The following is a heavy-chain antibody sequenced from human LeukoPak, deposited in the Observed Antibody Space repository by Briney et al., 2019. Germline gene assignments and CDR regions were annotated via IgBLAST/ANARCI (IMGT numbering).Heavy chain of an antibody. V-gene: IGHV3-30*18. CDR1: GFTFSTYG. D-gene: IGHD3-10*01. CDR3: AKDAGVPSGSGQLYNWFDP. Sequence: RSLRLSCAASGFTFSTYGIHWVRQAPGKGLEWVAVISSDGSNVFYGDSVKGRFTISREDSRNTLYLQMNSLRAEDTAVYYCAKDAGVPSGSGQLYNWFDPWGQGTLVTVSS. CDR2: ISSDGSNV. J-gene: IGHJ5*02.